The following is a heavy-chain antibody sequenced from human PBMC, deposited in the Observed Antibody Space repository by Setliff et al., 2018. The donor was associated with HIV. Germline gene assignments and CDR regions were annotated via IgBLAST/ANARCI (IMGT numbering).Heavy chain of an antibody. J-gene: IGHJ4*02. CDR1: GGSISSYY. D-gene: IGHD3-10*01. CDR2: IYYSGST. Sequence: TSETLSLTCTVSGGSISSYYWGWIRQPPGKGLEWIGYIYYSGSTNYNPSLKSRVTISVDTSKNQFSLKLSSVTAADTAVYYCARGAELLWFGELHNIPYFDYWGQGTLVTVSS. CDR3: ARGAELLWFGELHNIPYFDY. V-gene: IGHV4-59*01.